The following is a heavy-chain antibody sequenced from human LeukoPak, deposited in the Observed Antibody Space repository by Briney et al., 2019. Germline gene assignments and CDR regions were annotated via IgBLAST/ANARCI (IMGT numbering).Heavy chain of an antibody. CDR2: IYPGDSDT. J-gene: IGHJ4*02. V-gene: IGHV5-51*01. CDR1: GYSFTSYW. D-gene: IGHD2-15*01. Sequence: GESLKISCKGSGYSFTSYWIGWVRQMPGKGLEWMGIIYPGDSDTRYSPSFQGQVTISADKSISTAYLQWSSLKASDTAMYYCARQPRNLIVRWDCSGGSCHEFDYWGQGTLVTVSS. CDR3: ARQPRNLIVRWDCSGGSCHEFDY.